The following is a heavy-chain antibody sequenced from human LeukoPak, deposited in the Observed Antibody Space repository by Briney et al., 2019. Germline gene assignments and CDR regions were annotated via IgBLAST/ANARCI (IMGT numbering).Heavy chain of an antibody. V-gene: IGHV4-59*01. CDR3: ARLLAGCPGGRCPAHFDY. Sequence: PSETLSLTCSVSGDSINSNYWSWMRQPPGKGLEWIGYIYYGGSTNYNPSLKSRVSMSVDTSKNQFSLNLSSVTAADTAVYYCARLLAGCPGGRCPAHFDYWGQGTLVTVSS. CDR2: IYYGGST. D-gene: IGHD2-15*01. J-gene: IGHJ4*02. CDR1: GDSINSNY.